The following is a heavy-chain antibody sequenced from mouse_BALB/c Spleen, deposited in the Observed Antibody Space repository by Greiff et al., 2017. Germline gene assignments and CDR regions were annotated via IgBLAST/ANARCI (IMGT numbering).Heavy chain of an antibody. V-gene: IGHV3-8*02. D-gene: IGHD1-1*01. J-gene: IGHJ4*01. CDR3: ARWDGFIYAMDY. CDR1: GDSITSGY. Sequence: EVKLMESGPSLVKPSQTLSLTCSVTGDSITSGYWNWIRKFPGNKLEYMGYISYSGSTYYNPSLKSRISITRDTSKNQYYLQLNSVTTEDTATYYCARWDGFIYAMDYWGQGTSVTVSA. CDR2: ISYSGST.